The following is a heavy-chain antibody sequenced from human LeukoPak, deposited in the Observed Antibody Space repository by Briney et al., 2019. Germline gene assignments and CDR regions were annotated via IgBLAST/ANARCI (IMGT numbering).Heavy chain of an antibody. CDR1: AFIFNNAW. D-gene: IGHD4-17*01. J-gene: IGHJ2*01. Sequence: GGSLRLSCATSAFIFNNAWMSWVRQAPGKGLEWVGRIKSKTDGGTTDYAAPVKGRFTISRDDSKNTLYLQMNSLKTEDTAVYYCARTQEDGDSLGRNWYFDLWGRGTLVTVSS. CDR3: ARTQEDGDSLGRNWYFDL. CDR2: IKSKTDGGTT. V-gene: IGHV3-15*01.